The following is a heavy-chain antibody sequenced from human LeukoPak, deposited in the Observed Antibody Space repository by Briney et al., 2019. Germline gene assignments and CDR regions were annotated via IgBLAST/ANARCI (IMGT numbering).Heavy chain of an antibody. J-gene: IGHJ6*02. Sequence: SVKVSCKASGGTFSSYAISWVRQAPGQGLEWMGGIIPIFGTANYAQKFQERVTITRDMSTSTAYMELSSLRSEDTAVYYCAAGTYYDFWTLDVWGQGTTVTVSS. D-gene: IGHD3-3*01. V-gene: IGHV1-69*05. CDR1: GGTFSSYA. CDR3: AAGTYYDFWTLDV. CDR2: IIPIFGTA.